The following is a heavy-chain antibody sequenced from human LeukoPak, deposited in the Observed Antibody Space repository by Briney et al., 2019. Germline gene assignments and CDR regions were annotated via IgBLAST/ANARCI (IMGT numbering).Heavy chain of an antibody. CDR2: IFGSGGST. D-gene: IGHD2-2*01. J-gene: IGHJ4*01. CDR3: ARELGGSTGAPWYYFDY. Sequence: GGSLRLSCAASGFTFSSYAMYWVRQAPGKGLERVSGIFGSGGSTHYADSVKGRFTISRDNSKNTVYLQMNSLRSDDTAVYYCARELGGSTGAPWYYFDYWGQGTLVTVSS. V-gene: IGHV3-23*01. CDR1: GFTFSSYA.